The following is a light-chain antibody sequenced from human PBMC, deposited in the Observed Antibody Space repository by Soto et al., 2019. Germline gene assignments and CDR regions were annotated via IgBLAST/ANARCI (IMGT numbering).Light chain of an antibody. Sequence: QSALTQPASVSGSPGQSITISCTGTSSDVGGYNFVSWYQQHPGKAPKLIIYEVTHRPSGVSNRFSGSKSGNTASLTISGLQAEDEADYYCSSYAGSNNWVFGGGTKLTVL. V-gene: IGLV2-14*01. CDR3: SSYAGSNNWV. J-gene: IGLJ3*02. CDR2: EVT. CDR1: SSDVGGYNF.